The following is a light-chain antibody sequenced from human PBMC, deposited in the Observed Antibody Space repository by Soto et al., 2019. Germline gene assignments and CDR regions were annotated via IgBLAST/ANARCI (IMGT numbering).Light chain of an antibody. CDR3: QHYGASPWT. CDR1: QSLSGNY. CDR2: RAS. V-gene: IGKV3-20*01. J-gene: IGKJ1*01. Sequence: NVLTQSPGTLSLSPGERATLSCRASQSLSGNYLAWYQQKPGQAPRVLIYRASIRATGISDRFSGSGSGTDFTLTISRLKPEDFAVYYCQHYGASPWTFGQGTKVEIK.